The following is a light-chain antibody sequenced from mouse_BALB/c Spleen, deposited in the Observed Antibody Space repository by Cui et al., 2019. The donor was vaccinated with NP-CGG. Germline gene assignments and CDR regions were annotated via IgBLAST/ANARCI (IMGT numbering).Light chain of an antibody. CDR2: GTN. CDR1: TGAVTTSNY. V-gene: IGLV1*01. CDR3: ALWFSNHWV. J-gene: IGLJ1*01. Sequence: QAVVTQESALTTSPGETVTLTCRSSTGAVTTSNYANWVQEKPDQLFTGLIGGTNNRAPGVPARFSGSLIGDKAALAITGAQTDDEAIYFCALWFSNHWVFGGGTKLTVL.